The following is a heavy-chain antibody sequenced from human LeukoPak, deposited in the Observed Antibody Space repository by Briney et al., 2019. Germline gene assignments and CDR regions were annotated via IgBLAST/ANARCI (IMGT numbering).Heavy chain of an antibody. V-gene: IGHV4-61*01. CDR2: IYSSGST. CDR3: ARDIRYGRGPSDYFDY. Sequence: SETLSLTCSVSGGSVSSDSYFWNWVRQPPGKGLEWIGYIYSSGSTNYNRSLKSRVTISLDTSKNQFSLKLSSVTAADTAVYYCARDIRYGRGPSDYFDYWGQGTLVTVSS. CDR1: GGSVSSDSYF. J-gene: IGHJ4*02. D-gene: IGHD5-18*01.